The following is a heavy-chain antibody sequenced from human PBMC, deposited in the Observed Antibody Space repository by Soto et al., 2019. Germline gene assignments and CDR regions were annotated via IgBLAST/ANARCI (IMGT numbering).Heavy chain of an antibody. CDR3: AKMTGKTYWYYGMDV. D-gene: IGHD3-9*01. CDR2: ISSDGSQK. V-gene: IGHV3-30*18. Sequence: QAQLVESGGGVVQPGRSLRLSCAASGFTFSSYGMHWVRQAPGKGLEWVAVISSDGSQKYYADSVKGRSSVSRDSSKSMLYLQMNSLRPEDTAIYYCAKMTGKTYWYYGMDVWGQGTTVTVSS. J-gene: IGHJ6*02. CDR1: GFTFSSYG.